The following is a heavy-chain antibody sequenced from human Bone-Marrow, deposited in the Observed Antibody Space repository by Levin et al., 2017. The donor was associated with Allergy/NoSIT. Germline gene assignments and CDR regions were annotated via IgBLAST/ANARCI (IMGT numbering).Heavy chain of an antibody. Sequence: GESLKISCGASGFTFNTYALHWVRQAPGKGLEWVGYIRGKAYGEATEYAASVKGRFTFSRDDSKSIVYLQMNSLKTEDTAVYYCTSGPDDNDYAPWGQGTLVTVSS. CDR2: IRGKAYGEAT. CDR1: GFTFNTYA. J-gene: IGHJ5*02. CDR3: TSGPDDNDYAP. D-gene: IGHD3-16*01. V-gene: IGHV3-49*04.